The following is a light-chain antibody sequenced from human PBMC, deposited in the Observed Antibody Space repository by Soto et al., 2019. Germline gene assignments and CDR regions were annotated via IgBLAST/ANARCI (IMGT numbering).Light chain of an antibody. J-gene: IGLJ3*02. CDR2: GNS. Sequence: QSVLTQPPSVSGAPGQRVTISCTGSSCHIGAGYDVHWYQQLPGTAPKLLIYGNSNRPSGVPDRFSGSKSGTSASLAITGLQAEDEADYYCQSYDSSLSGWVFGGGTKVTVL. V-gene: IGLV1-40*01. CDR3: QSYDSSLSGWV. CDR1: SCHIGAGYD.